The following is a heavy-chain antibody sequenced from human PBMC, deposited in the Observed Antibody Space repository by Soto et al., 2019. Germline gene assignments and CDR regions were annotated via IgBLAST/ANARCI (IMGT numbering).Heavy chain of an antibody. J-gene: IGHJ3*02. CDR2: TYYGSKWYN. V-gene: IGHV6-1*01. Sequence: SQTLSLTCAISGDSVSSNSAAWNWIRQSPSRGLEWLGRTYYGSKWYNDYAVSVKSRITINPDTSKNQFSLQLNSVTPEDTAVYYCARDPVDTAMVTDAFDIWGQGTMVTVSS. CDR3: ARDPVDTAMVTDAFDI. CDR1: GDSVSSNSAA. D-gene: IGHD5-18*01.